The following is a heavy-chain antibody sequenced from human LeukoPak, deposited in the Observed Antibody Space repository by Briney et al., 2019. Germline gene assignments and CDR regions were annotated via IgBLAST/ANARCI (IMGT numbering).Heavy chain of an antibody. V-gene: IGHV3-30*02. D-gene: IGHD6-13*01. J-gene: IGHJ6*02. CDR3: AKSKQQLVDYYYYGMDV. CDR1: GFTFSSYG. Sequence: GGSLRLSCAASGFTFSSYGMHWVRQAPGKGLEWVVFIRYDGGNKYYPDSVKGRFTISRDNSKNTLYLQMNSLRAADTAMYYCAKSKQQLVDYYYYGMDVWGQGTTVTVSS. CDR2: IRYDGGNK.